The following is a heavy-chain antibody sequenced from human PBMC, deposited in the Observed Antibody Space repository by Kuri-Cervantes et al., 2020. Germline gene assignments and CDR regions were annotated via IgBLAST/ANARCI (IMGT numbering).Heavy chain of an antibody. J-gene: IGHJ5*02. D-gene: IGHD2-15*01. CDR1: GFTFDDYA. CDR3: ASTDGGEGYCSGGSCYSPDNWFDP. CDR2: ISYDGSNK. V-gene: IGHV3-30*04. Sequence: GESLKISCAASGFTFDDYAMHWVRQAPGKGLEWEAVISYDGSNKYYADSVKGRFTISRDNSKNTLYLQMNSLRAEDTAVYYCASTDGGEGYCSGGSCYSPDNWFDPWGQGTLVTVSS.